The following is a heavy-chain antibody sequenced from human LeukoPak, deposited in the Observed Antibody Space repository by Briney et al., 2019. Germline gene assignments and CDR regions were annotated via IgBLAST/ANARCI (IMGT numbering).Heavy chain of an antibody. CDR1: GYTFTSYG. J-gene: IGHJ4*02. D-gene: IGHD3-22*01. CDR2: IGAYNGNT. CDR3: ARDGPSYYYDSSGYRDY. Sequence: GASVKVSCKASGYTFTSYGISWVRQAPGQGLEWMGWIGAYNGNTNYAQKLQGRVTMTTDTSTSTAYMELRSLRSDDAAVYCCARDGPSYYYDSSGYRDYWGQGTLVTVSS. V-gene: IGHV1-18*01.